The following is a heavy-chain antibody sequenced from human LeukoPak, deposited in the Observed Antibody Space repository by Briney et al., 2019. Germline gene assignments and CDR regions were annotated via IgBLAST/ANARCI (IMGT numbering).Heavy chain of an antibody. V-gene: IGHV3-30-3*01. J-gene: IGHJ4*02. CDR1: GFTFSSYA. D-gene: IGHD5-18*01. CDR3: ARLVDTAMV. Sequence: GRSLRLSCAASGFTFSSYAMHWVRQAPGKGLEWVAVISYDGSNKYYADSVKGRSTISRDNSKNTLYLQMNSLRAEDTAVYYCARLVDTAMVWGQGTLVTVSS. CDR2: ISYDGSNK.